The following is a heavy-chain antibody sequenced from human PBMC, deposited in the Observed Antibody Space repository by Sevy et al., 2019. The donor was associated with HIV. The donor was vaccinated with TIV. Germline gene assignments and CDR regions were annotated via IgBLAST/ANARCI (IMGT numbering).Heavy chain of an antibody. V-gene: IGHV4-34*01. CDR3: ARADYDILTGYCTSQGYYGMDV. D-gene: IGHD3-9*01. J-gene: IGHJ6*02. CDR2: IYHSGST. Sequence: WETLSLTCAVYGGSFSGYYWSWIHQPPGKVLEWIGEIYHSGSTNYNPSLKSRVTISVDTSNNQFSLKLSSVTAADTAVHYYARADYDILTGYCTSQGYYGMDVWGQGTTVTVSS. CDR1: GGSFSGYY.